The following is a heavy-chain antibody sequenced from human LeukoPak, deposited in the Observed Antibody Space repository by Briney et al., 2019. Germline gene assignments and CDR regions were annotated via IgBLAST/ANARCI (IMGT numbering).Heavy chain of an antibody. CDR1: GFTFSSYE. J-gene: IGHJ3*02. CDR2: ISYDGSNK. V-gene: IGHV3-30*18. CDR3: AKPYPDTAMDEDAFDI. Sequence: GGSLRLSCAASGFTFSSYEMNWVRQAPGKGLEWVAVISYDGSNKYYADSVKGRFTISRDNSKNTLYLQMNSLRAEDTAVYYCAKPYPDTAMDEDAFDIWGQGTMVTVSS. D-gene: IGHD5-18*01.